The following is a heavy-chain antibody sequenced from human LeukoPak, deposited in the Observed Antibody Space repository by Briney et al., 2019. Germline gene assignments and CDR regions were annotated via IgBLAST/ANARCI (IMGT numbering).Heavy chain of an antibody. CDR1: GHALSDLS. D-gene: IGHD6-13*01. Sequence: GASVKVSCKISGHALSDLSVHWVRQAPGRGPGWMGGFDPEVGDKMHAQKFQGRVTMTEDTSTDTAYMELNSLRSEDTAVYYCATDSDPWGPAAGTIDYWGQGTLVTVSS. V-gene: IGHV1-24*01. CDR2: FDPEVGDK. CDR3: ATDSDPWGPAAGTIDY. J-gene: IGHJ4*02.